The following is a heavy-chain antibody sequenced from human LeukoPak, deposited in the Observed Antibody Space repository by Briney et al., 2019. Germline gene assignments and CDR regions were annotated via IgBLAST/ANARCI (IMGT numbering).Heavy chain of an antibody. J-gene: IGHJ2*01. D-gene: IGHD3-22*01. CDR2: IYYSGSA. V-gene: IGHV4-59*12. CDR3: ARRRPDYESSGSYYNWYIDL. CDR1: GGSISSYY. Sequence: PSETLSLTCTVSGGSISSYYWSWIRQPPGKGLEWIGNIYYSGSANHNPSLKSRVTISVDTSKNQFSLKLSSVTAADTAVYYCARRRPDYESSGSYYNWYIDLWGRGTLVTVSS.